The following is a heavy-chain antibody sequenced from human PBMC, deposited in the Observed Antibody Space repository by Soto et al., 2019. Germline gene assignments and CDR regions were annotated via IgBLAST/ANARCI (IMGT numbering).Heavy chain of an antibody. CDR3: ARGVSITMIVDTLYGMDV. Sequence: QVQLQQWGAGLLKPSETLSLTCAVYGGSFSGYYWSWIRQPPGKGLEWIGKINHSGSTNYNPSLKSRVTISVDTSKNQFSLKLSSVTAADTAVYYCARGVSITMIVDTLYGMDVWGQGTTVTVSS. J-gene: IGHJ6*02. D-gene: IGHD3-22*01. CDR2: INHSGST. V-gene: IGHV4-34*01. CDR1: GGSFSGYY.